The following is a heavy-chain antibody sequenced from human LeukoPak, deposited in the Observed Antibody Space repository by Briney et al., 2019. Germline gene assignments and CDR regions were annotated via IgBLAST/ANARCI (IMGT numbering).Heavy chain of an antibody. J-gene: IGHJ3*02. Sequence: SETLSLTCTVSGGSISSYYWGWIRQPPGKGLEWIGSIYYSGSTYYNPSLKSRVTISVDTSKNQFPLKLSSVTAADTAVYYCARRWSGRRVAFDIWGQGTMVTVSS. CDR3: ARRWSGRRVAFDI. CDR2: IYYSGST. CDR1: GGSISSYY. V-gene: IGHV4-39*01. D-gene: IGHD1-26*01.